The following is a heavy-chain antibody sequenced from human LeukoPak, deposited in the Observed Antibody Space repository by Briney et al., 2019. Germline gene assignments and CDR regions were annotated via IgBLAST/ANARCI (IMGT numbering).Heavy chain of an antibody. D-gene: IGHD3-22*01. Sequence: SETLSLTCTVSGGSLSGHFWSWFRRPPGKGLENIGYIHSSGSTNYNPSYKSRVTVSLEMSKNQFSLSLSSVTAADTALYYCAKGSSGYFVDLWGQGTLVTVSS. CDR3: AKGSSGYFVDL. V-gene: IGHV4-59*11. J-gene: IGHJ5*02. CDR2: IHSSGST. CDR1: GGSLSGHF.